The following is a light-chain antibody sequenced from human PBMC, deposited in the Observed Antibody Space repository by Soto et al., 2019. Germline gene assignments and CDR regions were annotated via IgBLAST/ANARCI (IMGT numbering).Light chain of an antibody. V-gene: IGKV3-15*01. CDR1: QSVDNTH. Sequence: EIVLTQSPGSLSLSPGESATLSCRASQSVDNTHVAWYQQKPGQAPRLLIYGASARATGIPARFTGSGSGTEFTLTINSLQSEDFALYYCQQYDAWPLSFGGGTKVDIK. CDR2: GAS. J-gene: IGKJ4*01. CDR3: QQYDAWPLS.